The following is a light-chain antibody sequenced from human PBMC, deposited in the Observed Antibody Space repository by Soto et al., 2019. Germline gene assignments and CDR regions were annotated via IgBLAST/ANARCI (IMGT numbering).Light chain of an antibody. CDR3: QKRSNWPPT. CDR2: DAS. Sequence: TQSPVTLSVSPGERATLSCRASQFVSSNLAWYQQKPGQAPRLLIYDASNRATGIPARFSGSGSGTDFTLTISSLEPEDFAVYYCQKRSNWPPTFGGGTKVDIK. J-gene: IGKJ4*01. V-gene: IGKV3-11*01. CDR1: QFVSSN.